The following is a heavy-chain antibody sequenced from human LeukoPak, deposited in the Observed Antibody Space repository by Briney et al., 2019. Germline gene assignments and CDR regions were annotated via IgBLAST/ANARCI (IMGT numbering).Heavy chain of an antibody. CDR2: INSDGSST. Sequence: GGSQRLSCAASGFTFSSYWMHWVRQAPGKGLVWVSRINSDGSSTSYADSVKGRFTISRDNAKNTLYLQMNSLRAEDTAVYYCARDLPIVVVPAAMLYWGQGTLVTVSS. CDR1: GFTFSSYW. D-gene: IGHD2-2*01. V-gene: IGHV3-74*01. J-gene: IGHJ4*02. CDR3: ARDLPIVVVPAAMLY.